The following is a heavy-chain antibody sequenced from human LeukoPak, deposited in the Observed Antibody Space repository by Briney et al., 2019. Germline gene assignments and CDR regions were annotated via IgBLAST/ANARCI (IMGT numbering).Heavy chain of an antibody. V-gene: IGHV4-39*01. CDR1: SGSVGSSSNY. J-gene: IGHJ5*02. CDR3: ARASFNVVFGDWFDP. Sequence: PSETLSLTCTVSSGSVGSSSNYWGWIRQAPGKGLEWIGNVYYSGSTFYNPSLKSRVTISVDTSKNQFSLKLRSVTAADTAIYYWARASFNVVFGDWFDPCGQGTLVTVSS. D-gene: IGHD2-8*01. CDR2: VYYSGST.